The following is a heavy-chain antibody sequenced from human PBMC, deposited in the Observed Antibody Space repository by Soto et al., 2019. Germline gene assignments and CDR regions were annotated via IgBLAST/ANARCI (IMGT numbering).Heavy chain of an antibody. D-gene: IGHD7-27*01. V-gene: IGHV2-5*01. Sequence: QITLKESGPTLVKPTQTLTLTCTFSGFSLSTSGVGVGWIRQPPGKALEWLALIYWNDDKRYSPSLKSRLTITKDTSKSQVVLTMTNMDPVDTAKYYCAHSQVGNDAFDIWGQGTMVTVSS. CDR1: GFSLSTSGVG. CDR2: IYWNDDK. CDR3: AHSQVGNDAFDI. J-gene: IGHJ3*02.